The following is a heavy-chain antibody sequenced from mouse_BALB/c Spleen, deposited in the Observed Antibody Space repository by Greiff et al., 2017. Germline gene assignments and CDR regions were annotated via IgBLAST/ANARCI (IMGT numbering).Heavy chain of an antibody. CDR2: ISYSGST. Sequence: DVKLQESGPGLVKPSQSLSLTCTVTGYSITSDYAWNWIRQFPGNKLEWMGYISYSGSTSYNPSLKSRISITRDTSKNQFFLQLNSVTTEDTATYYCARGPYYAMDYWGQGTSVTVSS. J-gene: IGHJ4*01. CDR3: ARGPYYAMDY. CDR1: GYSITSDYA. V-gene: IGHV3-2*02.